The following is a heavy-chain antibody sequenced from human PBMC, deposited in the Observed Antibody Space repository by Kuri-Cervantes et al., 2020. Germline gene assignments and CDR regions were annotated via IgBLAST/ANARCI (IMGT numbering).Heavy chain of an antibody. Sequence: LSLTCAASGFTFDDYAMHWVRQAPGKGLEWVSGISWNSGSIGYADYVKGRFTISRDNSKNTLYLQMNSLRAEDTAVYYCARDLDGYNYLGYWGQGTLVTVSS. CDR2: ISWNSGSI. CDR3: ARDLDGYNYLGY. CDR1: GFTFDDYA. D-gene: IGHD5-24*01. J-gene: IGHJ4*02. V-gene: IGHV3-9*01.